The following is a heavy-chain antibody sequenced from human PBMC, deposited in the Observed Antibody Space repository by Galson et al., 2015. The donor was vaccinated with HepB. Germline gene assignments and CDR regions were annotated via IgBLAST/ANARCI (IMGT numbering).Heavy chain of an antibody. J-gene: IGHJ6*02. CDR1: GGTFSSYA. Sequence: SVKVSCKASGGTFSSYAISWVRQAPGQGLEWMGGIIPIFGTANYAQKFQGRVTITADESTSTAYMELSSLRSEDTAVYYCARGVGTRVFGVVGYYYYGMDVWGQGTTVTVSS. CDR3: ARGVGTRVFGVVGYYYYGMDV. D-gene: IGHD3-3*01. CDR2: IIPIFGTA. V-gene: IGHV1-69*13.